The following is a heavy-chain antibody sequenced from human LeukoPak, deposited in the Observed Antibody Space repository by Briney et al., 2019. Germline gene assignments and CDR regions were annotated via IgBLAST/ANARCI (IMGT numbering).Heavy chain of an antibody. D-gene: IGHD1-1*01. CDR3: AKDLLRTGYYYYYGMDV. CDR1: GFTFSSYG. J-gene: IGHJ6*02. CDR2: ISYDGSNK. Sequence: GGSLRLSCAASGFTFSSYGMHWVRQAPGKGLEWVAVISYDGSNKYYADSVKGRFTISRDNSKNTLYLQMNNLRAEDTAVYYCAKDLLRTGYYYYYGMDVWGQGTTVTVSS. V-gene: IGHV3-30*18.